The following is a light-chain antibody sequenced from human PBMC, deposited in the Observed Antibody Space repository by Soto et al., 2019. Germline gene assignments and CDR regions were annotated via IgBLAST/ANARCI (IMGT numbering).Light chain of an antibody. CDR1: SSNIGSNY. V-gene: IGLV1-47*01. CDR2: RSD. Sequence: QSVLTQPPSASGTPGQRVTISCSGSSSNIGSNYVYWYQQLPGAAPKLLIYRSDQRPSGVPDRFSGSKSGTSASLAISGLRSEDEADYYCAAWDDSLSGPVLIGGGTKVTVL. CDR3: AAWDDSLSGPVL. J-gene: IGLJ2*01.